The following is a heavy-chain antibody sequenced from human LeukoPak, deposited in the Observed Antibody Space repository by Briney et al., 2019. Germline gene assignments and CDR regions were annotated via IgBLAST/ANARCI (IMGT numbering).Heavy chain of an antibody. D-gene: IGHD5-24*01. V-gene: IGHV3-30-3*01. CDR2: ISYDGSNK. Sequence: PGGSLRLSCAASGFTFSSYAMHWVRQAPGKGLEWVAVISYDGSNKYYADSVKGRFTISRDSSKNTLYLQMNSLRAEDTAVYYCARERALDDYYYYGMDVWGQGTTVTVSS. CDR3: ARERALDDYYYYGMDV. J-gene: IGHJ6*02. CDR1: GFTFSSYA.